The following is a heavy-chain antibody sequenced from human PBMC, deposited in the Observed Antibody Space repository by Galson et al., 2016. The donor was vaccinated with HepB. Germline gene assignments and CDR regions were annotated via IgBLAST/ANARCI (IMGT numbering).Heavy chain of an antibody. J-gene: IGHJ6*03. D-gene: IGHD2-15*01. CDR2: IIPVLGIT. V-gene: IGHV1-69*04. Sequence: SVKVSCKASGGTFSSHAISWVRQAPGQGLEWMGRIIPVLGITNYAQKFQGRVTIIADKSTGTVFIELSSLRSEDTAVYYCARVSSSDVAYYYYMDVWGKGTTVTVSS. CDR1: GGTFSSHA. CDR3: ARVSSSDVAYYYYMDV.